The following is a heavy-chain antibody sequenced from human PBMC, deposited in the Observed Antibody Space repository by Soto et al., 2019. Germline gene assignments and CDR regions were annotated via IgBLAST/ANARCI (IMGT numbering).Heavy chain of an antibody. CDR1: GGPFSGYY. CDR2: INHSGST. D-gene: IGHD3-10*01. Sequence: SETLSLTCAVHGGPFSGYYWTWIRQPPGKGLEWIGEINHSGSTNYNPSLKSRVTISVDTSKNQFSLKLSSVTAADTAVYYCARRAAMVGGVMSWFDPWGQGTLVTVS. CDR3: ARRAAMVGGVMSWFDP. V-gene: IGHV4-34*01. J-gene: IGHJ5*02.